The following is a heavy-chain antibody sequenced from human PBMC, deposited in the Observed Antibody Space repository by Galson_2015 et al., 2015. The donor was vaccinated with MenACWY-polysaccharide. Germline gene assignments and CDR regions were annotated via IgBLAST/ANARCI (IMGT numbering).Heavy chain of an antibody. V-gene: IGHV2-5*02. D-gene: IGHD3-10*01. CDR3: AHIMVRGIVVPFDS. Sequence: PALVKPTQTLTLTCTFSEFSLSSSGVGVGWIRQPPGKALECLAVIYWDDDKRYSPSLKSRLTITKDTSKNQVVLTMTNMDPVDTATYYCAHIMVRGIVVPFDSWGQGTLVTVSS. J-gene: IGHJ4*02. CDR2: IYWDDDK. CDR1: EFSLSSSGVG.